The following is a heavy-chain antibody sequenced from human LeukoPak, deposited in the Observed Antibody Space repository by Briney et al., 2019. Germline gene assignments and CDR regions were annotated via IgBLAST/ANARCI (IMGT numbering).Heavy chain of an antibody. Sequence: GGSLRLSCAASGFTFSSYAMSWVRQAAGKGLEWVSAISGSGGSTYYADSVKGRFTISRDNSKNTLYLQMNSLRAEDTAVYYCARNTVLYSTTFDYWGQGTLVTVSS. CDR3: ARNTVLYSTTFDY. D-gene: IGHD4-11*01. V-gene: IGHV3-23*01. CDR2: ISGSGGST. J-gene: IGHJ4*02. CDR1: GFTFSSYA.